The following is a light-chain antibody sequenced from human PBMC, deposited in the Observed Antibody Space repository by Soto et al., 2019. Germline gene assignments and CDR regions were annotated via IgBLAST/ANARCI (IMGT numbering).Light chain of an antibody. J-gene: IGLJ3*02. CDR2: EVT. V-gene: IGLV2-14*01. CDR1: SSDVGGYKY. Sequence: QSVLTQPASVSGLPGQSITISCTGTSSDVGGYKYVSWYQQHPGTAPKLVIYEVTNRPSGVSNRFSGSKSGNTASLTISGLQAEDEADYYCGSYTITTSRVFGGGTQLTVL. CDR3: GSYTITTSRV.